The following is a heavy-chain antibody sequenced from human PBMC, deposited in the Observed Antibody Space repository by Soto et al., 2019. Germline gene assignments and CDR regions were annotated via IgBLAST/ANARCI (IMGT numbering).Heavy chain of an antibody. J-gene: IGHJ6*02. CDR2: LWFDGSNE. Sequence: GGSLRLSRAASVFPFSRYDMHWVRQAPGKGLEWVAVLWFDGSNEYYADSVQGRFTISRDNSKNTLYLQMDSLRAGDTAVYYCAKVLYASESFDSEEAPYGMDVWGQGTTVTVSS. CDR3: AKVLYASESFDSEEAPYGMDV. V-gene: IGHV3-33*06. D-gene: IGHD3-10*01. CDR1: VFPFSRYD.